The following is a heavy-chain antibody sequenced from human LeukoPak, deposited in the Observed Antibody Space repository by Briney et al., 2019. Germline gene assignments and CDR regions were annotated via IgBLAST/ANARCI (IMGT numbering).Heavy chain of an antibody. D-gene: IGHD3-22*01. J-gene: IGHJ6*02. V-gene: IGHV3-30*02. CDR2: IRYDGSNK. CDR1: GFTFSSYD. Sequence: PGGSLRLSCAASGFTFSSYDMHWVRQAPGKGLEWVAFIRYDGSNKYYADSVKGRFTISRDNSKNTLYLQMNSLRAEDTAVYYCASIFQWLSHHEVYYGMDVWGQGTTVTVSS. CDR3: ASIFQWLSHHEVYYGMDV.